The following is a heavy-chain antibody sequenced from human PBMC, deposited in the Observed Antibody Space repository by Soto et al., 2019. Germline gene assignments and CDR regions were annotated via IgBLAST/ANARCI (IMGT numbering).Heavy chain of an antibody. CDR3: AGNRGYYDSSGYNIYGMDV. D-gene: IGHD3-22*01. V-gene: IGHV1-69*13. CDR1: GYTFTSYG. J-gene: IGHJ6*02. CDR2: IIPIFGTA. Sequence: ASVKVSCKASGYTFTSYGISWVRQAPGQGLEWMGGIIPIFGTANYAQKFQGRVTITADESTSTAYMELSSLRSEDTAVYYCAGNRGYYDSSGYNIYGMDVWGQGTTVTVSS.